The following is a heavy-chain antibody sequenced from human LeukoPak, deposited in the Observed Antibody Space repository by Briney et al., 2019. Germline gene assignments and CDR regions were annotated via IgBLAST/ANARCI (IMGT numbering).Heavy chain of an antibody. D-gene: IGHD5-18*01. CDR3: ARGYLRGPFDI. CDR2: ITRNGGTT. Sequence: GGSLRLSCIASGVTFDNYGMSWVRQVPGKGLEWVSGITRNGGTTDYADSVKGRFTISRDNAKNSLYLQMSSLRAEDTALYHCARGYLRGPFDIWGQGTMVTVSS. V-gene: IGHV3-20*01. CDR1: GVTFDNYG. J-gene: IGHJ3*02.